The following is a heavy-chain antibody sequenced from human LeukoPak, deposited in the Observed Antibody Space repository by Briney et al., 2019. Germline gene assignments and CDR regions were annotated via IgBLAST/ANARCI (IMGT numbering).Heavy chain of an antibody. Sequence: SETLSLTCTVSGGSISNSSYYWGWIRQPPGKGLEWIGIIYYSGSAYYNPSLKSRVTISVDTSKNQFSLKLSSVTAADTAVYYCARGQRKVPAATLEEYYFDYWGQGTLVTVSS. J-gene: IGHJ4*02. CDR3: ARGQRKVPAATLEEYYFDY. V-gene: IGHV4-39*01. D-gene: IGHD2-2*01. CDR2: IYYSGSA. CDR1: GGSISNSSYY.